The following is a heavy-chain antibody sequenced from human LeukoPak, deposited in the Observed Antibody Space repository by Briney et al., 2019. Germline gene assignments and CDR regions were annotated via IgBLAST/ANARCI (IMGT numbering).Heavy chain of an antibody. V-gene: IGHV3-30*03. CDR2: ISFDGRHK. J-gene: IGHJ2*01. CDR1: GFSFSHYG. CDR3: AREASNGNWYFDL. Sequence: GGSLRLSCAASGFSFSHYGMQWVRQAPGRGLEWVVVISFDGRHKIYADSVKGRLTISRDNSKNTLDLEMNSLRVEDTAVYFCAREASNGNWYFDLWGRGAPVTVSS.